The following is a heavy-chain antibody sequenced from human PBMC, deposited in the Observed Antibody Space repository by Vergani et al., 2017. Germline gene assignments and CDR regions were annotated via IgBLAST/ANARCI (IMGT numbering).Heavy chain of an antibody. Sequence: EVQLVQSGAEVKKPGESLKISCQGSGYSFTSYWIGWVRQMPGKGLEWMGIIYPGDSDTRYSPSFQGQVTISADKSISTAYLQWSSLKASDTAMYYCARHGRYFDWHVVWYFDLWGRGTLVTVSS. J-gene: IGHJ2*01. CDR3: ARHGRYFDWHVVWYFDL. D-gene: IGHD3-9*01. V-gene: IGHV5-51*01. CDR1: GYSFTSYW. CDR2: IYPGDSDT.